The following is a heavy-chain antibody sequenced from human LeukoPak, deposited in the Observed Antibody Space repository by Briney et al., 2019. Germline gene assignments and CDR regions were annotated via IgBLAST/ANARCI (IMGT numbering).Heavy chain of an antibody. CDR1: GVSITTYY. CDR3: ARQYFLILSLYYFDY. J-gene: IGHJ4*02. V-gene: IGHV4-59*08. Sequence: SETLSLTCTVSGVSITTYYWSWIRQPPGKGLEWIGYIHYSGNTNYNPSLKSRVTISLDTSTNQFSLKLSSVTAADTAVYYCARQYFLILSLYYFDYWGQGTLVTVSS. CDR2: IHYSGNT. D-gene: IGHD3-10*02.